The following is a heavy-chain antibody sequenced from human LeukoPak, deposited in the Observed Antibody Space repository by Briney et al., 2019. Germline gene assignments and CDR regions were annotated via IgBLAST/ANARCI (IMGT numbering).Heavy chain of an antibody. CDR3: ARDQWGAEDAFDI. Sequence: GGSLRLSCAASGFTFSSYSMNWVRQAPGKGLEWVSHISSSSGTIYYADSVKGRFTISRDNAKNSLYLQMNSLRAEDTAVYYCARDQWGAEDAFDIWGQGTTVTVSS. D-gene: IGHD1-26*01. J-gene: IGHJ3*02. V-gene: IGHV3-48*01. CDR2: ISSSSGTI. CDR1: GFTFSSYS.